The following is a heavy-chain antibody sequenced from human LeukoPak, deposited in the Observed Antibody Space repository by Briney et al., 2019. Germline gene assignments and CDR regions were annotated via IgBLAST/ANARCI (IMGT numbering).Heavy chain of an antibody. J-gene: IGHJ6*03. CDR2: IYYSGST. D-gene: IGHD5-18*01. CDR3: ARTTEGGYTYDYFYYYYMDV. Sequence: AETLSLTCTVSGGSISSYYWSWIRQPPGKGLEWVGDIYYSGSTNYNPSLKSRVTISVDTSKNQFSLKLSSVTAADTAVYYCARTTEGGYTYDYFYYYYMDVWGKGTTVTISS. CDR1: GGSISSYY. V-gene: IGHV4-59*01.